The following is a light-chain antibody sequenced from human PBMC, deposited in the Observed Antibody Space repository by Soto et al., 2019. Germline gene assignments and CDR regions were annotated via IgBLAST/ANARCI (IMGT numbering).Light chain of an antibody. V-gene: IGKV3-20*01. Sequence: IVLTQSPGTLSLSPGERATLSCRASQSVSSSYLAWYQQKPGQAPRLLIYGASSRATGIPDRFSGSGSGTDFTLTISRLEPEDFAVYYCPQYGSSPWTFGQGTKVDIK. J-gene: IGKJ1*01. CDR3: PQYGSSPWT. CDR1: QSVSSSY. CDR2: GAS.